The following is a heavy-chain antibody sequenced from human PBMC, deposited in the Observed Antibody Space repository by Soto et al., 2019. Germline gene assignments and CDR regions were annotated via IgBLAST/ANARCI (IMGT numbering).Heavy chain of an antibody. CDR3: AGGPGVARNY. J-gene: IGHJ4*02. CDR1: GGSISNGGYS. Sequence: QLQLQESGSGLVKPSQTLSLTCAVSGGSISNGGYSWSWIRQPPGKGLEGIGYIYNSGSTYYTPSLKSRVTISVDRSKNQFSLKLSSVTAADTAVYYCAGGPGVARNYWGQGTLVTVSS. V-gene: IGHV4-30-2*01. D-gene: IGHD5-12*01. CDR2: IYNSGST.